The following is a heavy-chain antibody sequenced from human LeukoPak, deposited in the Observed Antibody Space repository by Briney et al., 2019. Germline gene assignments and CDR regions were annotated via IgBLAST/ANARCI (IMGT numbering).Heavy chain of an antibody. J-gene: IGHJ6*03. CDR2: INHSGST. D-gene: IGHD2-2*01. V-gene: IGHV4-34*01. Sequence: SETLSLTCTVSGGSISTYYWSWIRQPPGKGLEWIGEINHSGSTNYNPSLKSRVTISADTSKNQFSLKLSSVTAADTAVYYCARGPVIIPAALYYYYYMDVWGKGTTVTVSS. CDR1: GGSISTYY. CDR3: ARGPVIIPAALYYYYYMDV.